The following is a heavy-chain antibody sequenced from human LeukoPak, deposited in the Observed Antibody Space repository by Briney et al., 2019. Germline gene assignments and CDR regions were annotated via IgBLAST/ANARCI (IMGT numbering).Heavy chain of an antibody. D-gene: IGHD2-2*01. Sequence: SETLSLTCTVSGGSISSGDYYWSWIRQPPGKGLEWIGYIYYSGSTYYNPSLKSRVTISVDTSKNQFSLKLSSVTAADTAVYYCARVGSPVVVPAAWAYYFDYWGQGTLVTVSS. CDR2: IYYSGST. CDR1: GGSISSGDYY. V-gene: IGHV4-30-4*08. CDR3: ARVGSPVVVPAAWAYYFDY. J-gene: IGHJ4*02.